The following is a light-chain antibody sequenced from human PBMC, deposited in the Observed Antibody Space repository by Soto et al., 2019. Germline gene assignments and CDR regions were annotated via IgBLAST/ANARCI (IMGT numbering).Light chain of an antibody. V-gene: IGKV1-17*01. CDR3: LQHNDYPRT. Sequence: DIQMTQSPSSLSASVGDRVTITCRASQSIKNDLGRYQQKAGKAPKRLIYSASSLQSGVPSRFSGSGYGTEFTLTINSLEPEDFATYYCLQHNDYPRTFGQGTRLDIK. J-gene: IGKJ2*01. CDR2: SAS. CDR1: QSIKND.